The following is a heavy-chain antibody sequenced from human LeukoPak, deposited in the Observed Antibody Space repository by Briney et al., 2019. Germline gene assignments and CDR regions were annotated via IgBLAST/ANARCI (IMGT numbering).Heavy chain of an antibody. D-gene: IGHD2-8*01. V-gene: IGHV1-2*02. CDR1: GYTFTGYY. Sequence: ASVKVSCKASGYTFTGYYMHWVRQAPGQGLEWMGWINPNSGGTNYAQKFQGRVTMTRDTSISTAYMELSRLRSDDTAVYYCAGYCTNGVCDDYWGQGTLVTVSS. CDR3: AGYCTNGVCDDY. CDR2: INPNSGGT. J-gene: IGHJ4*02.